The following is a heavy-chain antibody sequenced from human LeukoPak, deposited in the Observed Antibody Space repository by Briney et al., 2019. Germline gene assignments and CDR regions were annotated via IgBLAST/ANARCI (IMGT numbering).Heavy chain of an antibody. J-gene: IGHJ4*02. CDR3: ARARAYSSSLPTIDY. V-gene: IGHV4-34*01. Sequence: SETLSLTCAVYGGSFSGYYWSWIRQPPAKGLEWIGEINHHGSTNYNPSLTSQVTISVDTSKNQFSLKLSSVTAADTAVYYCARARAYSSSLPTIDYWGQETLVSVSS. CDR2: INHHGST. CDR1: GGSFSGYY. D-gene: IGHD6-6*01.